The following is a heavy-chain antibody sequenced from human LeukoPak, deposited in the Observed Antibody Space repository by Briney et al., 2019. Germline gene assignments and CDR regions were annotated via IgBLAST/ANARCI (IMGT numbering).Heavy chain of an antibody. CDR3: AKDRSRSYSSFDS. D-gene: IGHD3-22*01. Sequence: GGSLRLSCAASGFTFSSYAMSWVRQAPGKGLEWVSAISGSGGSTYYADSVKGRFTISRDNSKNSLYLQMNSLRTEDTAFYYCAKDRSRSYSSFDSWGQGTLVTVSS. V-gene: IGHV3-23*01. CDR2: ISGSGGST. J-gene: IGHJ4*02. CDR1: GFTFSSYA.